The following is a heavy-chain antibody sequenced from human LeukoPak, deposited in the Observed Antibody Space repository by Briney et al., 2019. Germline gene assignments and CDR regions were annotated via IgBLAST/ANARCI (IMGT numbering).Heavy chain of an antibody. CDR3: ARRFSSRERYCSSTSCFGFDP. D-gene: IGHD2-2*01. J-gene: IGHJ5*02. V-gene: IGHV5-51*01. CDR2: IYPGDSDT. CDR1: GYSFTSYW. Sequence: GEPLEISWKASGYSFTSYWIGWVRQMPGKGLEWMGIIYPGDSDTRYSPSFQGQVTISADKSISTAYLQWSSLKASDTAMYYCARRFSSRERYCSSTSCFGFDPWGQGTLVTVSS.